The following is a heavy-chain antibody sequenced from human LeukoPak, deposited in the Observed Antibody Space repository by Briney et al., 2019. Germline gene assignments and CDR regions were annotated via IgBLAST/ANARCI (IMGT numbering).Heavy chain of an antibody. J-gene: IGHJ4*02. CDR3: AKDKYYGSGSYFDY. CDR1: GFTFSSYG. CDR2: ISYDGSNK. Sequence: GGSLRLSCAASGFTFSSYGMHWVRQAPGKGLEWVAVISYDGSNKYCADSVKGRFTISRDNSKNTLYLQMNSLRAEDTAVYYCAKDKYYGSGSYFDYWGQGTLVTVSS. V-gene: IGHV3-30*18. D-gene: IGHD3-10*01.